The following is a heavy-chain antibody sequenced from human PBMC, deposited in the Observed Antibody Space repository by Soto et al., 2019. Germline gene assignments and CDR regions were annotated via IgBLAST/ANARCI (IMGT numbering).Heavy chain of an antibody. CDR2: IYYSGST. D-gene: IGHD6-13*01. CDR3: ARAGLSYGYYYYYMDV. J-gene: IGHJ6*03. Sequence: QVQLQESGPGLVKPSQTLSLTRTVSGGSISSGGYYWSWIRQHPGKGLEWIGYIYYSGSTYYNPSLKSRVTISVDTSKNQFSLKLSSVTAADTAVYYWARAGLSYGYYYYYMDVWGKGTTVTVSS. V-gene: IGHV4-31*03. CDR1: GGSISSGGYY.